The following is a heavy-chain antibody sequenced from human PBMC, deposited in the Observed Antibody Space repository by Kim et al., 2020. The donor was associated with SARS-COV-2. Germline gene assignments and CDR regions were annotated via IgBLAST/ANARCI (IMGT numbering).Heavy chain of an antibody. V-gene: IGHV3-21*01. CDR3: ARFLDFWSGRSGYYYGMDV. CDR2: ISSSSSYI. CDR1: GFTFSSYS. J-gene: IGHJ6*02. Sequence: GGSLRLSCAASGFTFSSYSMNWVRQAPGKGLEWVSSISSSSSYIYYADSVKGRFTISRDNAKNSLYLQMNSLRAEDTAVYYCARFLDFWSGRSGYYYGMDVWGQGTTVTVSS. D-gene: IGHD3-3*01.